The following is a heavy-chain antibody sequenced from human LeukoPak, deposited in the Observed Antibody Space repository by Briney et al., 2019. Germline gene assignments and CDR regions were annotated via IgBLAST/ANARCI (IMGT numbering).Heavy chain of an antibody. CDR3: ARGRRYYGSGKIDY. D-gene: IGHD3-10*01. V-gene: IGHV4-34*01. CDR1: GGSFSGYY. CDR2: INHSGST. Sequence: SETLSLTCAVYGGSFSGYYWSWIRQPPGKGLEWIGEINHSGSTNYNPSLKSRVTISVDTSKNQFSLKLSSVTAADTAVYHCARGRRYYGSGKIDYWGQGTLVTVSS. J-gene: IGHJ4*02.